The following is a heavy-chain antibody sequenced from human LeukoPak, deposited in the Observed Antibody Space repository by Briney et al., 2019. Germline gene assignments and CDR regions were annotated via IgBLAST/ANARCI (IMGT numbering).Heavy chain of an antibody. CDR1: GFTFSSYG. V-gene: IGHV3-30*02. Sequence: GGSLRLSCAASGFTFSSYGMHWVRQAPGKGLEWVAFIRYDGSNKYCADSVKGRFTISRDNSKNTLYLQMNSLRAEDTAVYYCAKVYCSSTSCYYMDVWGKGTTVTVSS. CDR2: IRYDGSNK. J-gene: IGHJ6*03. CDR3: AKVYCSSTSCYYMDV. D-gene: IGHD2-2*01.